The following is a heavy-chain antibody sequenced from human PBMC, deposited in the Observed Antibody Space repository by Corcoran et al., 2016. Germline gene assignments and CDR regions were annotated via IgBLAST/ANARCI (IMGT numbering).Heavy chain of an antibody. D-gene: IGHD3-3*01. V-gene: IGHV3-7*04. J-gene: IGHJ4*02. CDR1: GFTFSSYW. Sequence: EVQLAESGGGLVQPGGSLRLSCAASGFTFSSYWMGWVRQAPGEGLEWVANIKDDGSEKNYVDSVKGRFTISRDNAKNSLYLQLTSLRAAATYGYYWARAERFTLFGGQGTLVTVSS. CDR2: IKDDGSEK. CDR3: ARAERFTLF.